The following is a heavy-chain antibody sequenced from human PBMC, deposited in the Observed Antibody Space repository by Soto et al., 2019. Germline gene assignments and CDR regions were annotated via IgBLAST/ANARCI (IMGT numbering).Heavy chain of an antibody. J-gene: IGHJ6*02. CDR2: ISSSSSYI. D-gene: IGHD2-15*01. CDR1: GFTFSSYS. Sequence: GGSLRLSCAASGFTFSSYSMNWVRQAPGKGLEWVSSISSSSSYIYYADSVKGRFTISRDNAKNSLYLQMNSLRAEDTAVYYCARDQDIVVVVAAPGHYGMDVWGQGTTVTVS. CDR3: ARDQDIVVVVAAPGHYGMDV. V-gene: IGHV3-21*01.